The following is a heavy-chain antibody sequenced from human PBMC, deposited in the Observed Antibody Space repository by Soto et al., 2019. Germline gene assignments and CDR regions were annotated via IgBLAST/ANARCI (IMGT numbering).Heavy chain of an antibody. CDR2: IYPSDSTT. Sequence: PGESLKISCKGSGYSFTNYWIAWVRQMPGKGLEYMGIIYPSDSTTRYSPSFQGQVTISADKSISTAYLQWNSLKASDTAMYYCSRHLFSGDYPSNYLDPWGQGPLVTVSS. CDR3: SRHLFSGDYPSNYLDP. D-gene: IGHD4-17*01. V-gene: IGHV5-51*01. J-gene: IGHJ5*02. CDR1: GYSFTNYW.